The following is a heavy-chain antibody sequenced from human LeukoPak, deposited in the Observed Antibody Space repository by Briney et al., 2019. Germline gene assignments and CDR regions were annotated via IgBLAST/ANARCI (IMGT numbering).Heavy chain of an antibody. CDR2: ISGRGGNT. CDR3: AKEHYGSGMTTFDY. CDR1: GFTLSSYA. D-gene: IGHD3-10*01. Sequence: VGALGLSCAASGFTLSSYAMTWVRQAPGKGLEWVSGISGRGGNTYYPDSVRGRFTISRDNSKNTLSLQMNSLRAEDTAVYYCAKEHYGSGMTTFDYWGQGTLVTVSS. V-gene: IGHV3-23*01. J-gene: IGHJ4*02.